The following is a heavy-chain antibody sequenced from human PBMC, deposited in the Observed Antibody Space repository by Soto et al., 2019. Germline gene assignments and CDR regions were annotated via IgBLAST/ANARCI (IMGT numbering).Heavy chain of an antibody. CDR2: ISYSGSA. Sequence: SETLSLTCTVSGGSISGSSYYWGWIRQPPGKGLEWIGSISYSGSAYYSPSLKSRVTISVDTSKNQFSLNLSSVIAADTAVYYCAGLFGDYVSYWGQGTLVTVFS. CDR3: AGLFGDYVSY. D-gene: IGHD4-17*01. V-gene: IGHV4-39*01. J-gene: IGHJ4*02. CDR1: GGSISGSSYY.